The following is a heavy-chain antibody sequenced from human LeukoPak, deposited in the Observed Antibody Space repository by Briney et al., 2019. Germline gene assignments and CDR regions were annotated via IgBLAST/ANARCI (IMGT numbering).Heavy chain of an antibody. V-gene: IGHV4-59*01. J-gene: IGHJ6*02. Sequence: SETLSLTCTLSGGSIRDYYWNWIRHPPGKGLEWIGNIHYSGSTNYNPSLKSRVTISVDTSKNQFSLKLSSVTAADTAVYFCARYDFWTGSSSVGAMDVWGQGTTVTVSS. CDR3: ARYDFWTGSSSVGAMDV. CDR1: GGSIRDYY. D-gene: IGHD3-3*01. CDR2: IHYSGST.